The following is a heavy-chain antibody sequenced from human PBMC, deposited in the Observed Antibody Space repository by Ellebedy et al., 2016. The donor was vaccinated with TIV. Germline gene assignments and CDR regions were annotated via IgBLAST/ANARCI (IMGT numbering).Heavy chain of an antibody. CDR3: AKVRLWSTVSKWEREDY. CDR2: ISGSGGST. Sequence: GESLKISXAASGFTFSSYAMSWVRQAPGKGLEWVSAISGSGGSTYYADSVKGRFTISRDNSKNTLYLQMNSLRAEDTAVYYCAKVRLWSTVSKWEREDYWGQGTLVTVSS. CDR1: GFTFSSYA. D-gene: IGHD1-26*01. J-gene: IGHJ4*02. V-gene: IGHV3-23*01.